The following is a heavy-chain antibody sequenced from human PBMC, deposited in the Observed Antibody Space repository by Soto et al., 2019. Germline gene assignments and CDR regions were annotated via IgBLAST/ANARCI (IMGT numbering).Heavy chain of an antibody. D-gene: IGHD1-26*01. CDR3: ARYSGDYAVVC. Sequence: GGSLRLSCAASGFTLSSYAMSWVRQAPGKGLEWVSVISGSGGSTYYADSVKGRFTISRDNSKNTLYLQMNSLRAEDTAVYHCARYSGDYAVVCWGQGTPVTVSS. CDR2: ISGSGGST. CDR1: GFTLSSYA. V-gene: IGHV3-23*01. J-gene: IGHJ4*02.